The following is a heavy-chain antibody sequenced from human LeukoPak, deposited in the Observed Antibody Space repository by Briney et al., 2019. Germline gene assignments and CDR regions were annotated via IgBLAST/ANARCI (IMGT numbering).Heavy chain of an antibody. CDR1: GGSFSGYY. V-gene: IGHV4-34*01. CDR2: INHSGST. Sequence: SETLSLTCAVYGGSFSGYYWSWIRQPPGKGLEWIGEINHSGSTNYNPSLKSRVTISVDTSKNQFSLKLSSVTAADTAVYYCAGMVATQVPFDYWGQGTLVTVSS. J-gene: IGHJ4*02. CDR3: AGMVATQVPFDY. D-gene: IGHD5-12*01.